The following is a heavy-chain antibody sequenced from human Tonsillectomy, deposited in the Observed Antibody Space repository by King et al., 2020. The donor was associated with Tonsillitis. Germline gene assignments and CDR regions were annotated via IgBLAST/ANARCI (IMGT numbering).Heavy chain of an antibody. CDR2: IYIGGTT. V-gene: IGHV3-66*01. CDR3: ARDGRTDYYGSGSYGY. CDR1: GFTVSINY. D-gene: IGHD3-10*01. J-gene: IGHJ4*02. Sequence: VQLVESGGGWVQPGGSLRLSWAAFGFTVSINYMGWVRQAPGKGLEWSSVIYIGGTTYFAGSAKGRVTISRDNSKNTLYLQMNSLRAEDTAVYYCARDGRTDYYGSGSYGYWGQGTLVTVSS.